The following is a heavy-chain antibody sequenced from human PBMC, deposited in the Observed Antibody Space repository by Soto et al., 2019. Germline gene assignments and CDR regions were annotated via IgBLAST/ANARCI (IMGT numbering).Heavy chain of an antibody. J-gene: IGHJ6*02. CDR3: ARVGYDFWSGYYPYYGMDV. D-gene: IGHD3-3*01. CDR2: ISAYNGNT. V-gene: IGHV1-18*01. Sequence: SVKVSFKASGSAFTSYGVVWVRQAPGQGLEWMGWISAYNGNTNYAQKLQGRVTMTTDTSTSTAYMELRSLRSDDTAVYYCARVGYDFWSGYYPYYGMDVWGQGTTVTVSS. CDR1: GSAFTSYG.